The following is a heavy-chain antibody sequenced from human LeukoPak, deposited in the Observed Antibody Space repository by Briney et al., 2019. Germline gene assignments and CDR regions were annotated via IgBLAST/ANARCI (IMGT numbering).Heavy chain of an antibody. J-gene: IGHJ4*02. V-gene: IGHV1-46*01. CDR1: GYTFTSYY. D-gene: IGHD4-17*01. CDR3: ARGMRDTVTGEITDY. Sequence: ASVKVFCKASGYTFTSYYMHWVRQAPGQGLEWMGIINPSGGSTSYAQKFQGRVTMTRDTSTSTVYMELSSLRSEDTAVYYCARGMRDTVTGEITDYWGQGTLVTVSS. CDR2: INPSGGST.